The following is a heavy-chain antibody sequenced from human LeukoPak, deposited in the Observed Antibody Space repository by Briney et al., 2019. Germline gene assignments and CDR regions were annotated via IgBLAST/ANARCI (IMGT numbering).Heavy chain of an antibody. CDR3: ARDTLIAAPKTGTVTRIGWFDT. V-gene: IGHV3-74*01. D-gene: IGHD6-13*01. Sequence: GGSLRLSCAASGFTFSSYWMHWVRQAPGKGLVWVSRINSDGSSTSYADSVKGRFTISRDNAKNTLYLQMNSLRAEDTAVYYCARDTLIAAPKTGTVTRIGWFDTWGQGTLVTVSS. J-gene: IGHJ5*02. CDR2: INSDGSST. CDR1: GFTFSSYW.